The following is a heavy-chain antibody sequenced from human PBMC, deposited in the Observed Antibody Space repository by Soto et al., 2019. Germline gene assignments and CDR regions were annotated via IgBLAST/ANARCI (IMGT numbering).Heavy chain of an antibody. CDR2: INAGNGNT. Sequence: QVQLVQSGAEVKKPGASVKVSCKASGYTFTSYAMHWVRQAPGQRLEWMGWINAGNGNTKYSQKFQGRVTITRDTSASTAYMELSSPRSEDTAVYYCARVGSLYWYFDLWGRGTLVTVSS. J-gene: IGHJ2*01. V-gene: IGHV1-3*01. CDR3: ARVGSLYWYFDL. D-gene: IGHD1-26*01. CDR1: GYTFTSYA.